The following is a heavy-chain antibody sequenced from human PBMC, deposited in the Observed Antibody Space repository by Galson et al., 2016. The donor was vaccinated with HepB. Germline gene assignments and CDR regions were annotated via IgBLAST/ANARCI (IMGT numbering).Heavy chain of an antibody. CDR2: IYSAGST. CDR1: GFTVSSNY. D-gene: IGHD3-16*01. J-gene: IGHJ6*03. V-gene: IGHV3-53*01. CDR3: ARNKATARVWGHYYYYMDV. Sequence: SLRLSCAASGFTVSSNYLSWVRQAPGKGLEWVSVIYSAGSTYYADSLMGRFTISRDNSNNILYLQMNSLRAEDPAVYYCARNKATARVWGHYYYYMDVWGKGTTVTVSS.